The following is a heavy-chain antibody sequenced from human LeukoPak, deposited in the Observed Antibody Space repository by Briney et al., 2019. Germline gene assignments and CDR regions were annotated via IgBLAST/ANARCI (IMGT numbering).Heavy chain of an antibody. J-gene: IGHJ4*02. CDR2: INHSGYT. Sequence: SETLSLTCAVSGVPFSNYYWSWVRQSQTKGLEWIGEINHSGYTNYNPSLKSRVTISIDTSKNQFSLMLTSVTAADTAVYYCTRAVAGHPDWGQGTLVTVSS. CDR1: GVPFSNYY. D-gene: IGHD6-19*01. CDR3: TRAVAGHPD. V-gene: IGHV4-34*01.